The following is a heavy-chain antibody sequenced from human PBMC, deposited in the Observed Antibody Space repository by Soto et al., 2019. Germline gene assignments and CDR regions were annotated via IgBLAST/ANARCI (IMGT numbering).Heavy chain of an antibody. CDR3: ARNSMKDV. V-gene: IGHV3-33*01. CDR1: GFTFSSYG. CDR2: IWYDGSNK. J-gene: IGHJ6*02. Sequence: GGSLRLSCAASGFTFSSYGMHWVRQAPGKGLKWVAVIWYDGSNKYYADSVKGRFTISRDNSKNTVSLEMNSLRVEDTAVYYCARNSMKDVWGQGTTVTVSS.